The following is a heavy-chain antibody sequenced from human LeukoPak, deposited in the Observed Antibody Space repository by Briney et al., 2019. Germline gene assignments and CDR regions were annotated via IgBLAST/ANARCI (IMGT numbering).Heavy chain of an antibody. V-gene: IGHV3-30-3*01. J-gene: IGHJ4*02. CDR2: ISYDGSNK. Sequence: QPGRSLRLSCAASGFTFSSYAMHWVRQAPGKGLEWVAVISYDGSNKYYADSVKGRFTISRDNSKNTLYLQMNSLRAEDTAVYYCARDFRPIDYWGQGTLVTVSS. CDR3: ARDFRPIDY. CDR1: GFTFSSYA.